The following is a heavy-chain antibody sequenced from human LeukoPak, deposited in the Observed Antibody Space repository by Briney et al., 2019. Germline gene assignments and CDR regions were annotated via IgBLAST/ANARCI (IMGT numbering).Heavy chain of an antibody. J-gene: IGHJ4*02. CDR2: ISGSGGST. CDR1: GFTFSSYA. V-gene: IGHV3-23*01. CDR3: AKSVGGWYDYFDY. D-gene: IGHD6-19*01. Sequence: GGSLRLSCAASGFTFSSYAMSWVRQAPGKGLEWVSAISGSGGSTYYADSVKGRFTISRDNSKNTLYLQMNSLTADDTAVYYYAKSVGGWYDYFDYWGQGTLVTVSS.